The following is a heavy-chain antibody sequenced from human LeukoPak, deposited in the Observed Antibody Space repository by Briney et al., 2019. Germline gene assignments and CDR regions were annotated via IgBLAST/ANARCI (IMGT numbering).Heavy chain of an antibody. CDR2: ISSSGSTI. D-gene: IGHD6-25*01. Sequence: GGSLRLSCAASGFTFSIYEMNWVRQAPGKGLEWVSYISSSGSTIYYAASVKGRFTISRDNAKNSLYLQMNSLRAEDTAVYYCARDDGYYFDYWGQGTLVTVSS. J-gene: IGHJ4*02. V-gene: IGHV3-48*03. CDR1: GFTFSIYE. CDR3: ARDDGYYFDY.